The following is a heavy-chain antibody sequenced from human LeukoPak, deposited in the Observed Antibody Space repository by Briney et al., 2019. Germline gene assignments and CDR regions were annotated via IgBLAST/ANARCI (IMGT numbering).Heavy chain of an antibody. Sequence: SETLSLTCTVSGGSISSYYWSWIRQPAGKGLEWLGRVYGSGSTNYNPSLKSRVTMSVDTSRNQFSLKLTSVTVADTAIYYCAGEWTYWGQGSLVTVSS. CDR3: AGEWTY. J-gene: IGHJ4*02. CDR1: GGSISSYY. V-gene: IGHV4-4*07. D-gene: IGHD3/OR15-3a*01. CDR2: VYGSGST.